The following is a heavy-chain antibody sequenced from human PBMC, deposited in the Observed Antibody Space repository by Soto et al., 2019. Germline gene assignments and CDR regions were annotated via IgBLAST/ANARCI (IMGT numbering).Heavy chain of an antibody. CDR3: TTQKPAWSGYYDAFDI. V-gene: IGHV3-15*01. J-gene: IGHJ3*02. D-gene: IGHD3-3*01. CDR2: IKSKTDGGTT. Sequence: GESLKISCAASGFTFSNAWMSWVRQAPGKGLEWVGRIKSKTDGGTTDYAAPVKGRFTISRDDSKNTLYLQMNSLKTEDTAVYYCTTQKPAWSGYYDAFDIWGQGTMVTVSS. CDR1: GFTFSNAW.